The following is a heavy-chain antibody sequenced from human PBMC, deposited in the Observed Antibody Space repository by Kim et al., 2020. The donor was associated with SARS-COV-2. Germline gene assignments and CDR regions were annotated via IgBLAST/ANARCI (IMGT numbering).Heavy chain of an antibody. J-gene: IGHJ4*02. CDR1: GYTFTGYY. CDR3: APHSSINYDFWSGTVY. V-gene: IGHV1-2*02. CDR2: INPMCGGT. Sequence: ASVKVSCKASGYTFTGYYMHWVRQAPGQGLEGMGWINPMCGGTNYAQKFQGRVTMTRDTSISTAYMELSRLRSDDTAVYYCAPHSSINYDFWSGTVYWGQGTLVTVSS. D-gene: IGHD3-3*01.